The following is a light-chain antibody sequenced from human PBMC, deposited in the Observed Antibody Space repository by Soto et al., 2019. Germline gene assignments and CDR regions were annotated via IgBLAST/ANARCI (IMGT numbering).Light chain of an antibody. J-gene: IGLJ1*01. V-gene: IGLV2-14*01. CDR1: SSDGGGYNY. CDR2: EVS. CDR3: SSYTSSSTV. Sequence: QSALAQPASVSGSPGQSITISCTGTSSDGGGYNYVSWYQQHPGKAPKLMIDEVSNRPSGVSNRFSGSKSGNTASLTISGLQADDEADYYCSSYTSSSTVFGTGTKVTVL.